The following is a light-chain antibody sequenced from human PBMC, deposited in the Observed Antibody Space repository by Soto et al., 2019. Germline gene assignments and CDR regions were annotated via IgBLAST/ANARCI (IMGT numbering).Light chain of an antibody. J-gene: IGLJ2*01. CDR2: EDS. CDR3: GTWDSSLSVVV. Sequence: QSALTQPASVSGSPGQSITISCTGTSSDVGSYNLVSWYQQYPGTAPKLMIYEDSKRPSGVSNRFSGSKSGNTASLTISGLQTEDEADYYCGTWDSSLSVVVFGGGTKLTVL. CDR1: SSDVGSYNL. V-gene: IGLV2-23*01.